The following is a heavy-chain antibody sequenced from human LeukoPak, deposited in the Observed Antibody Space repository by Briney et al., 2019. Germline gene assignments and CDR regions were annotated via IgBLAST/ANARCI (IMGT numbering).Heavy chain of an antibody. V-gene: IGHV1-69*05. CDR3: ARAPSSSTSLGY. J-gene: IGHJ4*02. D-gene: IGHD2-2*01. Sequence: SVKVSCKASGGTFSSYAISWVRQAPGQGLEWMGGIIPIFGTANYAQKFQGGVTITTDESTSTAYMELSSLRSEDTAVYYCARAPSSSTSLGYWGQGTLVTVSS. CDR1: GGTFSSYA. CDR2: IIPIFGTA.